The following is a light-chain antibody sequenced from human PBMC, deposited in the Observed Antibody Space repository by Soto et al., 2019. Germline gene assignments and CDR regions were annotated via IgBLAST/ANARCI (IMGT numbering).Light chain of an antibody. Sequence: HSPSTLSLSPGGGATVFCMVSQSINSKSLVWYQRKFGQAPRLLIYNTSSRATGIPDRFSGSGSGTDFTLSISRLEPEDFAVYYCQHYGGSFIFGPGTKVDIK. CDR2: NTS. CDR1: QSINSKS. V-gene: IGKV3-20*01. J-gene: IGKJ3*01. CDR3: QHYGGSFI.